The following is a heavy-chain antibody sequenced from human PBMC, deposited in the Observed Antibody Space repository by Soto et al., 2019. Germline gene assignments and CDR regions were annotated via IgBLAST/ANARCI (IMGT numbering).Heavy chain of an antibody. Sequence: QVQLVESGGGVVQPGRSLRLSCAASGFTFSSYAMHWVRQAPGKGLEWVAVISYDGSNKYYADSVKGRFTISRDNSKNTLYLQMNSLRAEDTAVYYYAREGGDIVVVPAAPAPYYYYGMDVWGQGTTVTVSS. CDR3: AREGGDIVVVPAAPAPYYYYGMDV. CDR2: ISYDGSNK. J-gene: IGHJ6*02. D-gene: IGHD2-2*01. CDR1: GFTFSSYA. V-gene: IGHV3-30-3*01.